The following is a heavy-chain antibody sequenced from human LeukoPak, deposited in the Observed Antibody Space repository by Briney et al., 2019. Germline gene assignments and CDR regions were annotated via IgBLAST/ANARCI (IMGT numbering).Heavy chain of an antibody. CDR2: IRLNGFVT. CDR3: AKDRLTYGFEF. CDR1: GFTSDNDS. V-gene: IGHV3-43*01. J-gene: IGHJ4*02. D-gene: IGHD3-16*01. Sequence: PGGSLRLSCAGAGFTSDNDSLHWVRQRPGKGVEWVSFIRLNGFVTYYADFVKCRFTISRDNSKHSLYLQMNSLTTEDSALYYCAKDRLTYGFEFWGQGTLVTVSS.